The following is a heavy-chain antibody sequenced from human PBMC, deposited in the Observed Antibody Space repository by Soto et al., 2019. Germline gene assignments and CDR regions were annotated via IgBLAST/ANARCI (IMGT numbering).Heavy chain of an antibody. V-gene: IGHV1-3*01. CDR1: GYTFTSDA. D-gene: IGHD3-22*01. J-gene: IGHJ3*01. CDR2: INVGTGYT. Sequence: VHLVQSGAEVKKPGASVKVSCRASGYTFTSDAMHWVRQAPGQGLEWLGWINVGTGYTTFSQKVQGRVSITRVTYASTAYMELSSLRSEDTAIYYCARAGAWGSNYDDAAFDAWGQGTKVTVSS. CDR3: ARAGAWGSNYDDAAFDA.